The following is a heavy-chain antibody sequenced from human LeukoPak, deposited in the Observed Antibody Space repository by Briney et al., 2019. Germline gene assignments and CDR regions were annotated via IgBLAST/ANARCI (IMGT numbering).Heavy chain of an antibody. CDR1: GFTFSSYG. J-gene: IGHJ4*02. V-gene: IGHV3-33*01. CDR2: IWYDGSNK. D-gene: IGHD4-17*01. Sequence: GRSLRLSCAASGFTFSSYGMHWVRQAPGKGLEWVAVIWYDGSNKYYADSVKGRFTISRDNSKNTLYLQMNSLRAEDTAVYYCARDKTVTTGSFDYWGQGTLVTVSS. CDR3: ARDKTVTTGSFDY.